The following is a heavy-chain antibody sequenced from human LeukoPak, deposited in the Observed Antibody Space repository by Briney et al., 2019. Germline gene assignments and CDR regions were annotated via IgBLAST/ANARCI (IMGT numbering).Heavy chain of an antibody. Sequence: GGSLRLSCAASGFTFSSYWMSWVRQAPGKGLEWVANIKQDGSEKYYVDSVKGRFTISRDNAKNSLYLQMNSLRAEDTAVYYCARDSPNYYDSSGYYYSYWGQGTLVTVSS. CDR1: GFTFSSYW. J-gene: IGHJ4*02. CDR2: IKQDGSEK. D-gene: IGHD3-22*01. CDR3: ARDSPNYYDSSGYYYSY. V-gene: IGHV3-7*01.